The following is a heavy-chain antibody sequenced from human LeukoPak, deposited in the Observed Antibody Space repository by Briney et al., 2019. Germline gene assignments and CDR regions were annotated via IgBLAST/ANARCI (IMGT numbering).Heavy chain of an antibody. CDR3: ARATVRGVPFDY. D-gene: IGHD3-10*01. J-gene: IGHJ4*02. Sequence: GRSLRLSCAASGFTFSSYAMHWVRQAPGKGLEWVAVISYDGSNKYYADSVKGRFTISRDNSKNTLYLQMNSLRAEDTAVYYCARATVRGVPFDYWGQGTLVTVSS. CDR2: ISYDGSNK. CDR1: GFTFSSYA. V-gene: IGHV3-30-3*01.